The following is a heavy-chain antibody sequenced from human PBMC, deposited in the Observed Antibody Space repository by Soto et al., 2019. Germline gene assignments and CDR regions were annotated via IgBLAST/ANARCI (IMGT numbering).Heavy chain of an antibody. CDR1: GFTFSSYG. CDR2: IWNDGSNK. V-gene: IGHV3-33*08. Sequence: GGSLRLSCAASGFTFSSYGMHWVRQAPGKGLEWVAVIWNDGSNKYYADSVKGRFTISRDNSKNTLYLQMNSLRAEDAAVYYCARAPYYDILTGTDYWGQGTLVTVSS. D-gene: IGHD3-9*01. J-gene: IGHJ4*02. CDR3: ARAPYYDILTGTDY.